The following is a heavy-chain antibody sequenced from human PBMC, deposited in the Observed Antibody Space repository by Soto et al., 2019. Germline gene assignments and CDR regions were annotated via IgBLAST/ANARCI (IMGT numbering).Heavy chain of an antibody. CDR1: GGSFSSYF. V-gene: IGHV4-34*01. D-gene: IGHD6-19*01. CDR3: AREDIAVAGTTFVDY. J-gene: IGHJ4*02. CDR2: INHSGST. Sequence: SETLSLTCAVYGGSFSSYFWSWIRQPPGKGLEWIGEINHSGSTNYNPSLKSRVTISVDTSKNQFSLKLTSVTAADTAVYYCAREDIAVAGTTFVDYWGQGTLVTVSS.